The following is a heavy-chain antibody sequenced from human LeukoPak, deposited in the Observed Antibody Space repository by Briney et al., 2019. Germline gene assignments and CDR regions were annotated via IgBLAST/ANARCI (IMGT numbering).Heavy chain of an antibody. J-gene: IGHJ4*02. Sequence: GGSLRLSCAASGFTFSNYAMHWVRQAPGKGLEWVAIISFDESNKYYADSVKGRFTISRDNSKNTLYLQMKSLRAEDTALYYCAKDLILYDSSGCYDYWGQGTLVTVSS. D-gene: IGHD3-22*01. CDR1: GFTFSNYA. V-gene: IGHV3-30*04. CDR3: AKDLILYDSSGCYDY. CDR2: ISFDESNK.